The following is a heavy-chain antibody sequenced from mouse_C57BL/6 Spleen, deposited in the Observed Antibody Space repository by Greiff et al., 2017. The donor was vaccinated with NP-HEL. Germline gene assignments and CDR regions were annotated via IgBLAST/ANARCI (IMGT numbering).Heavy chain of an antibody. CDR3: ARPTGAAFAY. Sequence: QVHVKQPGAELVMPGASVKLSCKASGYTFTSYWMHWVKQRPGQGLEWIGEIDPSDSYTNYNQKFKGKSTLTVDKSSSTAYMQLSSLTSEDSAVYYCARPTGAAFAYWGQGTLVTVSA. J-gene: IGHJ3*01. CDR1: GYTFTSYW. V-gene: IGHV1-69*01. D-gene: IGHD1-1*01. CDR2: IDPSDSYT.